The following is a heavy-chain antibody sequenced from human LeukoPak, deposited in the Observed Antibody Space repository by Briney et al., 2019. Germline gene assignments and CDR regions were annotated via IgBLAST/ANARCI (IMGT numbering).Heavy chain of an antibody. J-gene: IGHJ6*03. CDR1: GYSFAIYD. V-gene: IGHV1-8*01. CDR2: MSANSGNT. Sequence: ASVTVSFTASGYSFAIYDVNWVRQAAGQGGEWMGWMSANSGNTLYAQKFQGRVTMTRNTSISTAYMELSSLRSEDTAIYYCARSDVDIVATIISYYMDVWGKGTTVTVSS. CDR3: ARSDVDIVATIISYYMDV. D-gene: IGHD5-12*01.